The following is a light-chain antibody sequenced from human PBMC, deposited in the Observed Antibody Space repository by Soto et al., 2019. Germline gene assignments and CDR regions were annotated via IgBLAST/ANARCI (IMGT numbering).Light chain of an antibody. Sequence: DIQMTQSPSTLSAFVGDRVTITCRASQTIDRWLAWYQQRPGLAPRLLIYDASTLESGVPSRFSGSGSETEFTLTISSLKPDDFATYHCQQYEGNPTFGQGTTVEVK. V-gene: IGKV1-5*01. J-gene: IGKJ1*01. CDR3: QQYEGNPT. CDR2: DAS. CDR1: QTIDRW.